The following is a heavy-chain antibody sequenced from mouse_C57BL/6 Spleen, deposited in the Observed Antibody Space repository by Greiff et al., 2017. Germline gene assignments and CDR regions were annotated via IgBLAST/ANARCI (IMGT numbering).Heavy chain of an antibody. D-gene: IGHD2-3*01. J-gene: IGHJ4*01. CDR1: GFTFSDYY. CDR2: ISNGGGST. CDR3: ARPLYDGYYVYAMDY. Sequence: EVKLVESGGGLVQPGGSLKLSCAASGFTFSDYYMYWVRQTPEKRLEWVAYISNGGGSTYYPDTVKGRFTISRDNAKNTLYLQMSRLKSEDTAMYYCARPLYDGYYVYAMDYWGQGTSVTVSS. V-gene: IGHV5-12*01.